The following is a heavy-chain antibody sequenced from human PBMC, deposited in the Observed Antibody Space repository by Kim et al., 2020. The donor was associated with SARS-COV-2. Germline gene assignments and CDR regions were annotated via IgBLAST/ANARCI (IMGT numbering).Heavy chain of an antibody. J-gene: IGHJ5*02. D-gene: IGHD3-10*01. Sequence: SETLSLTCAVYGGSFSGYYWSWIRQPPGKGLEWIGEINHSGSTNYNPSLKSRVTISVDTSKNQFSLKLSSVTAADTAVYYCARGYLQANNWFDPWGQGTL. CDR2: INHSGST. V-gene: IGHV4-34*01. CDR3: ARGYLQANNWFDP. CDR1: GGSFSGYY.